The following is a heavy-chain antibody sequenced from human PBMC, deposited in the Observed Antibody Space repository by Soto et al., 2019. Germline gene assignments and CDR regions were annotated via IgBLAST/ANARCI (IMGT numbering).Heavy chain of an antibody. CDR3: TTAPMYSSGWYYFDY. CDR2: IKSKTDGGTT. Sequence: EVQLVESGGGLVKPGGSLRLSCAASGFTFSNACMSWAGQAPGKGLEGVGRIKSKTDGGTTDYAAPVKGRFTISRDDSKNTLYLQMNSLKTEDTAVYYCTTAPMYSSGWYYFDYWGQGTLVTVSS. V-gene: IGHV3-15*01. J-gene: IGHJ4*02. CDR1: GFTFSNAC. D-gene: IGHD6-19*01.